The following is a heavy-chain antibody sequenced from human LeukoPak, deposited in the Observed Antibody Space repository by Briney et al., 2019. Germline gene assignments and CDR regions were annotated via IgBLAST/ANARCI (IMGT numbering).Heavy chain of an antibody. J-gene: IGHJ4*01. CDR1: GFTFSSYG. CDR2: IRYDGSNK. CDR3: AKAPRYFDWLLGSGFDY. Sequence: PWGSLRLSCAASGFTFSSYGMHWVRQAPGKGLEWVAFIRYDGSNKYYADSVKGRFTISRDNSKNTLYLQMKGLRAEDMAVCYCAKAPRYFDWLLGSGFDYSGHRKLVSVSS. D-gene: IGHD3-9*01. V-gene: IGHV3-30*02.